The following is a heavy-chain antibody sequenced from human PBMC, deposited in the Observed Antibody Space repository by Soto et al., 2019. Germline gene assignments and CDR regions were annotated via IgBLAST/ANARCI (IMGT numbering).Heavy chain of an antibody. J-gene: IGHJ3*02. D-gene: IGHD3-10*01. Sequence: SETLSLTCTVSGGSVRGYFWSWIRQPPGKGLEWIAYIYYSGSTSYNPSLRSRLTISVDTSKNQFSLKLRSVTAADTAVYYFARLGGITMVRGVLTAFDIWGQGTMVTVSS. V-gene: IGHV4-59*08. CDR1: GGSVRGYF. CDR3: ARLGGITMVRGVLTAFDI. CDR2: IYYSGST.